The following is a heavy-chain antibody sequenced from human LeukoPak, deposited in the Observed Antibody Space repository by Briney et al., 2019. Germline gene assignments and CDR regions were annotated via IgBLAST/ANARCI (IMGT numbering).Heavy chain of an antibody. CDR1: GGTFSIYA. CDR2: IIPIFGTA. V-gene: IGHV1-69*13. Sequence: SVNVSCKASGGTFSIYAISWVRQAPGQGLEWMGGIIPIFGTANYAQKFQGRVTITADESTSTAYMELSSLRSEDTAVYYCARDPLPSSGYYSLDYWGQGTLVTVSS. J-gene: IGHJ4*02. D-gene: IGHD3-22*01. CDR3: ARDPLPSSGYYSLDY.